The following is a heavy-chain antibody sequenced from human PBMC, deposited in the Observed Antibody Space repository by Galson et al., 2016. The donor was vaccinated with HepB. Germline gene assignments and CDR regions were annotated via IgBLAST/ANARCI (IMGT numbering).Heavy chain of an antibody. Sequence: LRLSCAASGFTFNAHWMNWVRQAPGKGLEWVANIRGDGIVSYYAESVRGRFTISRDNAKNSLYLQMNGLRVDATAVYYCPREMTGSYFDWGQGTLVTVSS. V-gene: IGHV3-7*01. CDR1: GFTFNAHW. CDR3: PREMTGSYFD. D-gene: IGHD3-10*01. J-gene: IGHJ4*02. CDR2: IRGDGIVS.